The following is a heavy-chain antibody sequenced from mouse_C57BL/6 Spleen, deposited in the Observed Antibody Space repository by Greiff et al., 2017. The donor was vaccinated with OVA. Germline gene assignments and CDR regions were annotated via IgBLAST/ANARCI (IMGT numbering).Heavy chain of an antibody. CDR3: ARGTTGVYFDV. CDR1: GYTFTSYW. D-gene: IGHD1-1*01. V-gene: IGHV1-64*01. CDR2: IHPNSGST. J-gene: IGHJ1*03. Sequence: QVQLQQPGAELVKPGASVKLSCKASGYTFTSYWMHWVKQRPGQGLEWIGMIHPNSGSTNYNEKFKSKATLTVDKSSSTAYMQLSSLTSEDAAVYYCARGTTGVYFDVWGTGTTVTVSS.